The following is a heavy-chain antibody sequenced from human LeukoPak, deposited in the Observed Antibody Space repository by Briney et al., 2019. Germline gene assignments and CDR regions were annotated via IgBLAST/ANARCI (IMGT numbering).Heavy chain of an antibody. V-gene: IGHV3-23*01. CDR3: AKGQFEIAAAGNWFDP. Sequence: GGTLRLSCAASGFTFSSYGMSWVRQAPGKGLEWVSAISGSGGSTYYADSVKGRFTISRDNSKNTLYLQMNSLRADDTAVYYCAKGQFEIAAAGNWFDPWGQGTLVTVSS. D-gene: IGHD6-13*01. CDR2: ISGSGGST. J-gene: IGHJ5*02. CDR1: GFTFSSYG.